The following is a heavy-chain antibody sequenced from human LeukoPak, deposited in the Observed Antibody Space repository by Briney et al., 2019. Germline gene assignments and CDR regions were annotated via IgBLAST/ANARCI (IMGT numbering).Heavy chain of an antibody. CDR1: GFTFSSYS. CDR3: ARVTFMVRGVRKYSYYYYMDV. Sequence: GGSLRLSCAASGFTFSSYSMNWVRQAPGKGLEWVSSISSSSSYIYYADSVKGRFTISRDNAKNSLYLQMNSLRAEDTAVYYCARVTFMVRGVRKYSYYYYMDVWGKGTTVTVSS. CDR2: ISSSSSYI. J-gene: IGHJ6*03. V-gene: IGHV3-21*01. D-gene: IGHD3-10*01.